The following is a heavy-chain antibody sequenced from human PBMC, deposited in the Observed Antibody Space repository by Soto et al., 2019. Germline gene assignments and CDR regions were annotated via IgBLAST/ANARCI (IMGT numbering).Heavy chain of an antibody. CDR1: GYTLTELS. CDR3: ATGLEYPGGKDAFDI. CDR2: FDPEDGET. V-gene: IGHV1-24*01. D-gene: IGHD1-26*01. Sequence: ASVKVSCKVSGYTLTELSMHWVRQAPGKGLEWMGGFDPEDGETIYAQKFQGRVTMTEDTSTDTAYMELSSLRSEDTAVYYCATGLEYPGGKDAFDIWGQGTMVTVSS. J-gene: IGHJ3*02.